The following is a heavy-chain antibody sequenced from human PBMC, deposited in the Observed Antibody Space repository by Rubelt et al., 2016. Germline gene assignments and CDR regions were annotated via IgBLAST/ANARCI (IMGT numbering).Heavy chain of an antibody. D-gene: IGHD3-10*01. V-gene: IGHV3-30*04. CDR1: GFTFSRYS. J-gene: IGHJ4*02. CDR2: ISHDGDPI. Sequence: VQLVESGGVVVQPGGSLRLSCAASGFTFSRYSVHWVRQAPGKGLEWVAVISHDGDPIFDADSVGGRFTISRDNAKNTLFLQIENLRTDDTAMYYCARERGYRGYLDYWGQGTLVTVSS. CDR3: ARERGYRGYLDY.